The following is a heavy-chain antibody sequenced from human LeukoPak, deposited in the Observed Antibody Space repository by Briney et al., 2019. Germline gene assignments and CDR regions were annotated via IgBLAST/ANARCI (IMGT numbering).Heavy chain of an antibody. Sequence: GRSLRLSCSASGFTFGDQAMTWFRQAPGKGLEWIGFIRSSPYGATTESAASAKGRFTISRDDSKSIAYLQMNTLKTEDTAVYYCAKGYSYSDYWGQGTLVTVSS. CDR1: GFTFGDQA. CDR2: IRSSPYGATT. J-gene: IGHJ4*02. V-gene: IGHV3-49*03. D-gene: IGHD5-18*01. CDR3: AKGYSYSDY.